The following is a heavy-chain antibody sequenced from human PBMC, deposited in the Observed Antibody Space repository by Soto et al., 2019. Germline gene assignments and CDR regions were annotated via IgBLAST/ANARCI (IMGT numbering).Heavy chain of an antibody. D-gene: IGHD2-2*01. V-gene: IGHV1-2*02. CDR2: INPNSGGT. CDR1: GYTFTGYY. J-gene: IGHJ6*02. CDR3: ARAALEYCSSTSCPTRYYYYGLDV. Sequence: ASVKVSCKASGYTFTGYYMHWVRQAPGQGLEWMGWINPNSGGTNYAQKFQGRVTMTRDTSISTAYMELSRLRSDDTAVYYCARAALEYCSSTSCPTRYYYYGLDVWGQGTTVTVSS.